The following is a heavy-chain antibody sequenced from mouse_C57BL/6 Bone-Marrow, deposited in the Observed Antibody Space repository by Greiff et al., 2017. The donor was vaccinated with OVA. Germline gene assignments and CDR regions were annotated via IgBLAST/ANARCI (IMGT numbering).Heavy chain of an antibody. Sequence: VQLQQPGAELVKPGASVKLSCKASGYTFTSYWMQWVKQRPGQGLEWIVEIDPSDSMTNYNQKFKGKATLTVDTYSSTAYMQLSSLTSEDSAVYYCARDFYFDYWGQGTTLTVSS. CDR3: ARDFYFDY. V-gene: IGHV1-50*01. CDR2: IDPSDSMT. J-gene: IGHJ2*01. CDR1: GYTFTSYW.